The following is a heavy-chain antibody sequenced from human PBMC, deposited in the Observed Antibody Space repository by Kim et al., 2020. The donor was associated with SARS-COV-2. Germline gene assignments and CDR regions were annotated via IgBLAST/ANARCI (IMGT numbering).Heavy chain of an antibody. CDR1: GFTFSDYY. V-gene: IGHV3-11*01. J-gene: IGHJ4*02. CDR2: ISSSGSTI. D-gene: IGHD5-18*01. Sequence: GGSLRLSCAASGFTFSDYYMSWIRQAPGKGLEWVSYISSSGSTIYYADSVKGRFTISRDNAKNSLYLQMNSLRAEDTAVYYCARDRVRGYSYGYQGIDYWGQGTLVTVSS. CDR3: ARDRVRGYSYGYQGIDY.